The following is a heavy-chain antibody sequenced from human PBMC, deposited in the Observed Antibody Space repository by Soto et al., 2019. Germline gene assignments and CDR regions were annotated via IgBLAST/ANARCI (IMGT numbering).Heavy chain of an antibody. Sequence: GASVKVSRKASVYTFPRYDINWVGQAPGQGLEWMGWMNPNSGNTGYAQKFQGRVTMTRNTSISTAYMELSSLRSEDTAVYYCARVSTTVTTTDFDYWGQGTLVTVSS. D-gene: IGHD4-4*01. CDR2: MNPNSGNT. J-gene: IGHJ4*02. CDR3: ARVSTTVTTTDFDY. V-gene: IGHV1-8*01. CDR1: VYTFPRYD.